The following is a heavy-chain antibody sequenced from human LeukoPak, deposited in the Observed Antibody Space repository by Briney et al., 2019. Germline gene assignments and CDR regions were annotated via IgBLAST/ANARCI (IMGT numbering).Heavy chain of an antibody. CDR2: ISSSSSTI. V-gene: IGHV3-48*04. CDR1: GFTFSSYS. J-gene: IGHJ3*02. CDR3: AREGGSGRQDTFDI. Sequence: GGSLRLSCAASGFTFSSYSMSWVRQAPGKGLEWVSYISSSSSTIYYADSVKGRFTISRDNAKNSLYLQMNSLRAEDTAVYYCAREGGSGRQDTFDIWGQGTMVTVSS. D-gene: IGHD3-10*01.